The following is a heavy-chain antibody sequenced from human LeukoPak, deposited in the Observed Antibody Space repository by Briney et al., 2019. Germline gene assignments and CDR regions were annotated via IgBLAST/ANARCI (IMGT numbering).Heavy chain of an antibody. CDR1: GGSFSGYY. V-gene: IGHV4-34*01. CDR2: INHSGST. D-gene: IGHD3-22*01. CDR3: ARVPRGYSYYFDY. Sequence: SETLSLTCAVYGGSFSGYYWSWIRQPPGKGLEWIGEINHSGSTNYNPSLKSRVTISVDTSKNQFSLRLSSVTAADTAVYYCARVPRGYSYYFDYWGQGTLVTVSS. J-gene: IGHJ4*02.